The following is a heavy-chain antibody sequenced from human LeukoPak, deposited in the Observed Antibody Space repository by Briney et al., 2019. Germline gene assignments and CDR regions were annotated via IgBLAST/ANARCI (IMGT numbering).Heavy chain of an antibody. D-gene: IGHD5-18*01. CDR1: GYTFTSYG. J-gene: IGHJ4*02. CDR2: ISAYNGNT. Sequence: GASVKVSCKASGYTFTSYGISWVRQAPGQGLEWMGWISAYNGNTNYAQKLQGRVTMTTDTSTSTAYMELRSLRSDDTAVYYCARASIQLWSKASLPDYWGQGTLVTVSS. V-gene: IGHV1-18*01. CDR3: ARASIQLWSKASLPDY.